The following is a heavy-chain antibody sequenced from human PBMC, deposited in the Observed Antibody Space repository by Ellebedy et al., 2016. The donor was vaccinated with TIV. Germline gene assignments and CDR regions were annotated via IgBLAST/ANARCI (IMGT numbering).Heavy chain of an antibody. J-gene: IGHJ6*02. CDR3: ARDLSLRIGYYYGMDV. D-gene: IGHD4-17*01. Sequence: GGSLRLSCSGSGVSFSGFAMHWVRQAPGKGLEWVCRISGSGGTPFYAESVKGRFTIYRDDSSNTLYLQMNSLRADDTAVYYCARDLSLRIGYYYGMDVWGQGTTVTVSS. V-gene: IGHV3-23*01. CDR1: GVSFSGFA. CDR2: ISGSGGTP.